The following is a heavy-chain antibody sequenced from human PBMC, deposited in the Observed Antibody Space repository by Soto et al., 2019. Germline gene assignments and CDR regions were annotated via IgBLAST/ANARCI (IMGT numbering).Heavy chain of an antibody. CDR2: ISSDSYYI. CDR1: GLSFSTHS. J-gene: IGHJ6*02. CDR3: ARNRNPSSKTHGMDV. Sequence: EVQLVESGGGLVEPGGSLSLSCATSGLSFSTHSMNWVRQAPGKGLEWVSSISSDSYYIYYADSVKGRFTISRDNAKNSLDLQMNSLRADETPVYYCARNRNPSSKTHGMDVWGQGNTVTVPS. V-gene: IGHV3-21*01.